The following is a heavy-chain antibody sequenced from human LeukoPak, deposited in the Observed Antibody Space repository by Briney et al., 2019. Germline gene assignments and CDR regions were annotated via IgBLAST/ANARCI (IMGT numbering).Heavy chain of an antibody. CDR2: ISSSSSYI. Sequence: GGSLRLSCAASGFTFSSYSMNWVRQAPGKGLEWVSSISSSSSYIYYADSVKGRFTISRDNAKNSLYLQMNSLRAEDTAVYYCARDKRQLWFGYFDYWGQGTLVTVSS. CDR1: GFTFSSYS. V-gene: IGHV3-21*01. CDR3: ARDKRQLWFGYFDY. J-gene: IGHJ4*02. D-gene: IGHD5-18*01.